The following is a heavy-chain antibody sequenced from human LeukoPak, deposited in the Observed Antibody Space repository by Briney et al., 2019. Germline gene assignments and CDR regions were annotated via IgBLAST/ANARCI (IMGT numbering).Heavy chain of an antibody. CDR3: AGDLGYCSGGSCYSLAYFDY. CDR1: GGSISSYY. D-gene: IGHD2-15*01. CDR2: IYYSGST. Sequence: PSETLSLTCTVSGGSISSYYWSWIRQPPGKGLEWIGYIYYSGSTNYNPSLKSRVTISVETSKNQFSLKLSSVTAADTAVYYCAGDLGYCSGGSCYSLAYFDYWGQGTLVTVSS. V-gene: IGHV4-59*01. J-gene: IGHJ4*02.